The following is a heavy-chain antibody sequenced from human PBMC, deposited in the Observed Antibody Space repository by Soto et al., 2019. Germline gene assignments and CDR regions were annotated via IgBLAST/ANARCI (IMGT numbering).Heavy chain of an antibody. CDR3: ASSYCSGGSCYHINYYYYYMDV. CDR2: IIPILGIA. V-gene: IGHV1-69*02. CDR1: GGTFSSYT. Sequence: ASVKVSCKASGGTFSSYTISWVRQAPGQGLEWMGRIIPILGIANYAQKFQGRVTITADKSTSTAYMELSSLRSEDTAVYYCASSYCSGGSCYHINYYYYYMDVWGKGTTVTVSS. D-gene: IGHD2-15*01. J-gene: IGHJ6*03.